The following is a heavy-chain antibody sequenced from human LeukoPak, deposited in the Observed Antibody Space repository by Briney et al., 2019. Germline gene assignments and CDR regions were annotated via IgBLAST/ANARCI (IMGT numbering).Heavy chain of an antibody. V-gene: IGHV1-69*06. CDR2: IIPIFGTA. J-gene: IGHJ4*02. Sequence: SVKVSCKASGGTFSSYAVSWVRQAPGQGLDWMGRIIPIFGTANYAQKFQGRVTITADKSTSTAYMELSSLRSEDTAVYYCALTIFGVVVDYWGQGTLVTVSS. CDR1: GGTFSSYA. CDR3: ALTIFGVVVDY. D-gene: IGHD3-3*01.